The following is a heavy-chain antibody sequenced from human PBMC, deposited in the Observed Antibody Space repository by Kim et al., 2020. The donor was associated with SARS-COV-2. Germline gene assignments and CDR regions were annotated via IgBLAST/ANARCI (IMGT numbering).Heavy chain of an antibody. Sequence: NYNPSLKSRVTISVDTSKNQFSLKLSSVTAADTAVYYCASSSSWKSPFDYWGQGTLVTVSS. D-gene: IGHD6-13*01. V-gene: IGHV4-34*01. CDR3: ASSSSWKSPFDY. J-gene: IGHJ4*02.